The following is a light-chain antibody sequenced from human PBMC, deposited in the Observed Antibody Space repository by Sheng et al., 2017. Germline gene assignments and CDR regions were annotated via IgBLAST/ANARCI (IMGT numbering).Light chain of an antibody. CDR3: QQYSSLFRST. V-gene: IGKV1-5*03. CDR2: KAS. CDR1: QSISTW. Sequence: DIQMTQSPSTLSASVGDRVTITCRASQSISTWLAWYQQKPGKAPKLLIYKASNLDSGVPSRFSGSGSGTRIHSHHQQPRSLMYFATYYCQQYSSLFRSTFGRRDRRWRIK. J-gene: IGKJ4*01.